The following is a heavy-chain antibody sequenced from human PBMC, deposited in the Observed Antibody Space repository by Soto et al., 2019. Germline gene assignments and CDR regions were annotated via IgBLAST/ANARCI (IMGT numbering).Heavy chain of an antibody. J-gene: IGHJ4*02. Sequence: ASVKVSCKASGYTFTSYGISWVRQAPGQGLEWMGWISAYNGNTNYAQKLQGRVTMTTDTSTSTAYMELRSLRSDDTAVYYCARPYSSSWVDKYYFDYWGQGTLVTVSS. V-gene: IGHV1-18*01. D-gene: IGHD6-13*01. CDR2: ISAYNGNT. CDR3: ARPYSSSWVDKYYFDY. CDR1: GYTFTSYG.